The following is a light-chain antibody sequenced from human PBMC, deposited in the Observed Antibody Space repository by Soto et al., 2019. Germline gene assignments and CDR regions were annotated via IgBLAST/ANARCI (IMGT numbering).Light chain of an antibody. Sequence: QSALTQPASXXXXXXXXXTISCTGTSSDVGGYNYVSWYQQHPGKAPKLMIYDVSNRPSGVSNRFSGSKSGNTASLTISGLQAEDEADYYCNSYTSGTTLVFGTGTKVTVL. CDR2: DVS. V-gene: IGLV2-14*03. CDR1: SSDVGGYNY. CDR3: NSYTSGTTLV. J-gene: IGLJ1*01.